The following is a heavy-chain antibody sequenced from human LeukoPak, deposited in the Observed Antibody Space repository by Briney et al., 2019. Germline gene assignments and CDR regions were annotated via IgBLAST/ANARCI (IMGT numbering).Heavy chain of an antibody. V-gene: IGHV1-8*03. Sequence: GASVKVSCKASGYTFTSYDINWVRQATGQGLEWMGWMNPNSGNTGYAQKFQGRVTITRDTSISTAYMELSSPRPEDTAVDYCARKGPAAYDYYYMDVWGKGTTVTVSS. CDR1: GYTFTSYD. D-gene: IGHD2-2*01. J-gene: IGHJ6*03. CDR3: ARKGPAAYDYYYMDV. CDR2: MNPNSGNT.